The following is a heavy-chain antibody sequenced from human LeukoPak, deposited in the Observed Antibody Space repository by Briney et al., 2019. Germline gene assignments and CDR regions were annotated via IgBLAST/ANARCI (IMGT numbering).Heavy chain of an antibody. CDR3: ARGGNCSGGSCYSDRGWFDP. J-gene: IGHJ5*02. CDR2: IYFSGGT. Sequence: SETLSLTCTVSGDSISSSNCYWGWIRQPPGKGLEWIGSIYFSGGTYYNASLKSRVTISVDTSKNQFSLKLSSVTAADTAVYYCARGGNCSGGSCYSDRGWFDPWGQGTLVTVSS. CDR1: GDSISSSNCY. V-gene: IGHV4-39*07. D-gene: IGHD2-15*01.